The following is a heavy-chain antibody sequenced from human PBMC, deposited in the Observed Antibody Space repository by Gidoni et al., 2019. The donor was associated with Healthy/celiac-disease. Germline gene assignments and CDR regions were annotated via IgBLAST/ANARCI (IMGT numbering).Heavy chain of an antibody. CDR3: AKSTKSGGSSSLY. V-gene: IGHV3-23*01. CDR1: GFSFSSYA. Sequence: EVQLLESGGGLVQPGGSLRLSCPASGFSFSSYARGWVPQAPGKGLEWFSAISGSGGSTYYADSVKGRFTNARDNSKNTLYLQMNSLRAEDTAVYYCAKSTKSGGSSSLYWGQGTLVTVSS. CDR2: ISGSGGST. D-gene: IGHD2-15*01. J-gene: IGHJ4*02.